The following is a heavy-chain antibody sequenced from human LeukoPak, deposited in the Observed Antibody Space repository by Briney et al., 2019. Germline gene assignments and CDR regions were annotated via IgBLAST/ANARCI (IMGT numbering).Heavy chain of an antibody. V-gene: IGHV5-51*01. CDR1: GYSFTTYW. Sequence: GESLKISCKGSGYSFTTYWIGWVRQMPGKGLEWMGIIYPGDSDTRYSPSFQGQVTISADKSISTAYLQWSSLKASDTAMYYCARRYRGGEMATIGFDYWGQGILVTVSS. D-gene: IGHD5-24*01. CDR3: ARRYRGGEMATIGFDY. J-gene: IGHJ4*02. CDR2: IYPGDSDT.